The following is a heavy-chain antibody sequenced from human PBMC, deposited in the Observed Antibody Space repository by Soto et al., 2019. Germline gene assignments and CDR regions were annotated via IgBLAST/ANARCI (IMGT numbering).Heavy chain of an antibody. D-gene: IGHD2-21*01. CDR3: AKDLSRAYCGGDCYHFDY. CDR1: GFTFSSYA. J-gene: IGHJ4*02. Sequence: EVQLLESGGGLVQPGGSLRLSCAASGFTFSSYAMSWVRQAPGKGLEWVSAISGSGGSTYYADSVKGRFTISRDNYKNTLYLQMNSLRAEDTAVYYCAKDLSRAYCGGDCYHFDYWGQGTLVTVSS. CDR2: ISGSGGST. V-gene: IGHV3-23*01.